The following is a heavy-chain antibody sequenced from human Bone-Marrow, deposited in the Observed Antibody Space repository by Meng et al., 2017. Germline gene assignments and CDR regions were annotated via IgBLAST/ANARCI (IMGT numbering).Heavy chain of an antibody. Sequence: SVKVSCKASGGTFSSYAISWVRQAPGQGLEWMGGIIPIFGTANYAQKFQGRVTITADKSTSAAYMELSSLRSEYTAVYYCARGVAVYSSGWYGDFDIWGQGTMVTVSS. J-gene: IGHJ3*02. CDR2: IIPIFGTA. V-gene: IGHV1-69*06. CDR1: GGTFSSYA. CDR3: ARGVAVYSSGWYGDFDI. D-gene: IGHD6-19*01.